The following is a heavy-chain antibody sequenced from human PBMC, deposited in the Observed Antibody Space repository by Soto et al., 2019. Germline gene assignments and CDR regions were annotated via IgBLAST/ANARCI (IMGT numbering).Heavy chain of an antibody. J-gene: IGHJ3*02. CDR2: IIPIFGTA. CDR3: ARSYYYDSSGYYYDAFDI. D-gene: IGHD3-22*01. CDR1: GGTFSSYA. V-gene: IGHV1-69*01. Sequence: QVQLVQSGAEVKKPGSSVKVSCKASGGTFSSYAISWVRQAPGQGLEWMGGIIPIFGTANYAQKFQGRVTITADESTSTAYMELSSLRSEDTAVYYCARSYYYDSSGYYYDAFDIRGQGTMVTVSS.